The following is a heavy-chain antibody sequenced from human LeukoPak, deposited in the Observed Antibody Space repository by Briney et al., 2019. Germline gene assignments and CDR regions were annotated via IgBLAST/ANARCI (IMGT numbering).Heavy chain of an antibody. V-gene: IGHV3-23*01. D-gene: IGHD1-26*01. CDR2: ISGSGGST. CDR3: AKVGSGSSHYYYYMDV. Sequence: PGGSLRLSCAASGFTFSSYAMSWDRQAPGKGLEWVSAISGSGGSTYYADSVKGRFTISRDNSKNTLYLQMNSLRAEDTAVYYCAKVGSGSSHYYYYMDVWGKGTTVTVSS. J-gene: IGHJ6*03. CDR1: GFTFSSYA.